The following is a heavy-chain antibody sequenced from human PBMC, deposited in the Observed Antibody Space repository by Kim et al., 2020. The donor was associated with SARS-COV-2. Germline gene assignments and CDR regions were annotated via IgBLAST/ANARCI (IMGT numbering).Heavy chain of an antibody. CDR3: ARGLITRDGYNSRNLRISGRIFDY. Sequence: SETLSLTCAVYGGSFSGYYWSWIRQPPGKGLEWIGEINHSGSTNYNPSLKSRVTISVDTSKNQFSLKLSSVTAADTAVYYCARGLITRDGYNSRNLRISGRIFDYWGQGTLVTVSS. D-gene: IGHD5-12*01. J-gene: IGHJ4*02. CDR2: INHSGST. V-gene: IGHV4-34*01. CDR1: GGSFSGYY.